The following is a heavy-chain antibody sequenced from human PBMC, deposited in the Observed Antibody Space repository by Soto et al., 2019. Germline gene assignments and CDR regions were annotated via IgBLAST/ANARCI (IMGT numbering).Heavy chain of an antibody. CDR2: TYYRSKWYN. Sequence: SQTLSLTCAISGDSVSSNSAAWNWIRQSPSRGLEWLGRTYYRSKWYNDYAVSVKSRITINPDTSKNQFSLQLNSVTPEDTAVYYYARGELYSTRNWFDPWGQGTLVTVSS. CDR3: ARGELYSTRNWFDP. CDR1: GDSVSSNSAA. D-gene: IGHD2-21*01. J-gene: IGHJ5*02. V-gene: IGHV6-1*01.